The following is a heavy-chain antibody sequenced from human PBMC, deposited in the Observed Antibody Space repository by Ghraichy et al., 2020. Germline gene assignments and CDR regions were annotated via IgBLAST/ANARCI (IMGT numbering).Heavy chain of an antibody. CDR3: ARAPRGGWLCNWFDL. Sequence: SETLSLTCTVSGGSISSGDYYWSWIRQPPGKGLEWIGYMYYSGGTYYNPSLKSRVTISIDTSKSQFSLNLSSVTAADTAVYYCARAPRGGWLCNWFDLWGQGTVVTVSS. V-gene: IGHV4-30-4*08. CDR2: MYYSGGT. D-gene: IGHD5-24*01. J-gene: IGHJ5*02. CDR1: GGSISSGDYY.